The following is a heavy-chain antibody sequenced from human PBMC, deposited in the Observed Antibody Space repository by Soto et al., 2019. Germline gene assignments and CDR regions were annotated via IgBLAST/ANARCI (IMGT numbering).Heavy chain of an antibody. D-gene: IGHD3-3*01. CDR1: GFIFNTYD. Sequence: GGSLRLSCAASGFIFNTYDMNWVRQAPGKGLEWVSYIGSSSSSMYYADSVKGRFAISRDNAKNSLYLQMNSLRDEDTAVYYCARWGRLGNYDFWSGANYYYYGMDVWGQGTTVTVSS. J-gene: IGHJ6*02. CDR3: ARWGRLGNYDFWSGANYYYYGMDV. CDR2: IGSSSSSM. V-gene: IGHV3-48*02.